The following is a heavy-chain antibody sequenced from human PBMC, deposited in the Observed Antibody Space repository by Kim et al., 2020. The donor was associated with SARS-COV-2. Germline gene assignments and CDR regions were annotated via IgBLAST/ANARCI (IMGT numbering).Heavy chain of an antibody. V-gene: IGHV4-34*01. CDR1: GGSFSGYY. J-gene: IGHJ3*02. CDR3: ARAYDSSGYYPHRAFDI. D-gene: IGHD3-22*01. Sequence: SETLSLTCAVYGGSFSGYYWSWIRQPPGKGLEWIGEINHSGSTNYNPSLKSRVTISVDTSKNQFSLKLSSVTAADTAVYYCARAYDSSGYYPHRAFDIWG. CDR2: INHSGST.